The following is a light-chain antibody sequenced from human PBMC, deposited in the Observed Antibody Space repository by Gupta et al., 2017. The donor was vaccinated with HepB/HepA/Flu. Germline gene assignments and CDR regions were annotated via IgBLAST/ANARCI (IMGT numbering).Light chain of an antibody. CDR3: QSYDSSVSGSGVV. Sequence: QSVLTQPPSVSGAPGQRVTISCTGSSSNIGAGYDVHWYQQLPGTAPKLLIYGNSNRPSGVPDRFSGSKSGTSASLAITGLQAEDEADDYCQSYDSSVSGSGVVFGGGTKLTVL. J-gene: IGLJ2*01. CDR1: SSNIGAGYD. CDR2: GNS. V-gene: IGLV1-40*01.